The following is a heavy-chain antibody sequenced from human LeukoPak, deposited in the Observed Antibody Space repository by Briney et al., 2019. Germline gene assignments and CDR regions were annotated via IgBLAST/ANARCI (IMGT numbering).Heavy chain of an antibody. V-gene: IGHV3-23*01. CDR1: GFTFTSYS. CDR3: ARKAQYNGHYPLDY. J-gene: IGHJ4*02. D-gene: IGHD1-7*01. Sequence: GGSLRLSCAASGFTFTSYSMSWVRQAPGKGLEWVSGTCDRGDYTYYADSVKGRFTISRDSSKNTLFLQMNSLRAEDTALYFCARKAQYNGHYPLDYWGQGTLVTVSS. CDR2: TCDRGDYT.